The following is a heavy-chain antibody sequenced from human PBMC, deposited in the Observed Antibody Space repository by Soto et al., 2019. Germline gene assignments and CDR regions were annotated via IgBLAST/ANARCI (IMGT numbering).Heavy chain of an antibody. V-gene: IGHV4-39*01. CDR3: MTQTVIRGEVVY. CDR2: IYYIGNT. CDR1: GGSISSTTFY. J-gene: IGHJ4*02. Sequence: QLQLQESGPGLVKPSETLSLTCTVSGGSISSTTFYWGWIRQSPGKGLEWIGSIYYIGNTYYNPSLESRVTISVDTSKNQFSLKLSSATAADTAVYYFMTQTVIRGEVVYLGQGTLVTVSS. D-gene: IGHD3-16*01.